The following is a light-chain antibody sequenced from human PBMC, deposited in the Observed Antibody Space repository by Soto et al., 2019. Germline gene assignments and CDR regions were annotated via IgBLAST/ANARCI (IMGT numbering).Light chain of an antibody. CDR1: SSDVGGYHH. CDR3: ISYTSNSAPVV. V-gene: IGLV2-14*01. Sequence: QSALTQPASVSGSPGQSITISCTGTSSDVGGYHHVSWYQHHPGKAPKVIIFEVSNRPSGVSNRFSGSKSGNTASLTISGLQAEDEADYYCISYTSNSAPVVFGGGTKLTVL. CDR2: EVS. J-gene: IGLJ2*01.